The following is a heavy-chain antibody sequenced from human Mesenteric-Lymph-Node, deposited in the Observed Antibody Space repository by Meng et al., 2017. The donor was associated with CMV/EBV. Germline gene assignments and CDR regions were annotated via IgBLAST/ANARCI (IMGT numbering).Heavy chain of an antibody. Sequence: SETLSLTCTVSGGSISSSSYYWGWIRQPPGKGLEWIGSIYYSGSTYYNPSLKSRVSMSIDKSRNQFSLKLTSVTAADTAVYYCAREGVGAFDYWGQGILVTVSS. J-gene: IGHJ4*02. V-gene: IGHV4-39*07. D-gene: IGHD2-15*01. CDR2: IYYSGST. CDR1: GGSISSSSYY. CDR3: AREGVGAFDY.